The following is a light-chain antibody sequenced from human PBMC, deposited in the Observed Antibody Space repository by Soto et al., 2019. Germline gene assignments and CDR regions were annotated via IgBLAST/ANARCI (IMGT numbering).Light chain of an antibody. CDR3: SSYTSSSTYV. Sequence: QSVLTQPASVSGSPGQSITISCTGSSTDVGGYNYVSWYQQHPGKAPKVMIYEVSNRPSGVSNRSSGSKSGNTASLTISGLQAEDEADYYCSSYTSSSTYVFGTGTKVTVL. CDR2: EVS. J-gene: IGLJ1*01. V-gene: IGLV2-14*01. CDR1: STDVGGYNY.